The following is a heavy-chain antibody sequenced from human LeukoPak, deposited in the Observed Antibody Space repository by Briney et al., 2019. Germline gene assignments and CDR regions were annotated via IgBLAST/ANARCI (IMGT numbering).Heavy chain of an antibody. CDR1: GGSFSGYY. V-gene: IGHV4-34*01. CDR3: ARVSFFRWAATRPSYYYYYMDV. Sequence: SETLPLTCAVYGGSFSGYYWGWIRQSPGKGLEWIGEINHSGSTNYNPSLKSRVTISVDTSKNQFSLKLSSVTAADTAVYYCARVSFFRWAATRPSYYYYYMDVWDKGTTVTISS. J-gene: IGHJ6*03. D-gene: IGHD2-15*01. CDR2: INHSGST.